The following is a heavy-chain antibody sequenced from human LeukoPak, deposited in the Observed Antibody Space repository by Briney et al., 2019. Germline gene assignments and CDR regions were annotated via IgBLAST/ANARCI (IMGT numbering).Heavy chain of an antibody. D-gene: IGHD3-9*01. V-gene: IGHV1-8*01. J-gene: IGHJ6*03. CDR3: ARDSQSLRYFDPHYYYYYMDV. CDR2: INPKSGNT. CDR1: GYTFTSYD. Sequence: SVKVSCKASGYTFTSYDINWVRQATGQGLEWMGWINPKSGNTDYAQKFQGRVTMTRNTALKTAYMELSSLRSEDTAVYHCARDSQSLRYFDPHYYYYYMDVWGKGTTVTISS.